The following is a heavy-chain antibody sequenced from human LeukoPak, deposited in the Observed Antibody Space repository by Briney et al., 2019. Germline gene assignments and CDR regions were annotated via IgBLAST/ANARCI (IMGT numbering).Heavy chain of an antibody. D-gene: IGHD6-19*01. Sequence: SGGSLRLSCAASGFTVSSSYMSWVRQAPGKGLEWVAVIYSGGSTYYADSVKGRSTISRDNSKNTLYLQMNSLRAEDTAVYYCARDGYSSGWYYDYWGQGTLVTVSS. V-gene: IGHV3-53*01. CDR3: ARDGYSSGWYYDY. CDR2: IYSGGST. CDR1: GFTVSSSY. J-gene: IGHJ4*02.